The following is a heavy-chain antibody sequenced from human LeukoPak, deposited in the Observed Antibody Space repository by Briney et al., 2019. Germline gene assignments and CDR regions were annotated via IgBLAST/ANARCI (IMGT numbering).Heavy chain of an antibody. V-gene: IGHV3-74*01. J-gene: IGHJ2*01. CDR3: ARPGGYGYWYFDL. CDR2: INSDGSST. D-gene: IGHD5-12*01. Sequence: GGSLRLSCAASGFTLSSYWMHWVRQAPGKGLVWVSRINSDGSSTSYADSVKGRFTISRDNAKNTLYLQMNSLRAEDTAVYYCARPGGYGYWYFDLWGRGTLVTVSS. CDR1: GFTLSSYW.